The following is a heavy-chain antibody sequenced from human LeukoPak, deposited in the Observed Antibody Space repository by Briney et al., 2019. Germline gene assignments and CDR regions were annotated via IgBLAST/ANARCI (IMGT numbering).Heavy chain of an antibody. CDR3: TRGGAVVPTGWFDP. D-gene: IGHD2-2*01. V-gene: IGHV3-49*04. J-gene: IGHJ5*02. CDR1: GFTFGDYA. Sequence: GRSLRLSCTASGFTFGDYAMSWVRQAPGKGLEWVGFIRSKAYGGTTEYAASVKGRFTISRDDSKSIAYLQMNSLKTEDTAVYYCTRGGAVVPTGWFDPWGQGTLVTVSS. CDR2: IRSKAYGGTT.